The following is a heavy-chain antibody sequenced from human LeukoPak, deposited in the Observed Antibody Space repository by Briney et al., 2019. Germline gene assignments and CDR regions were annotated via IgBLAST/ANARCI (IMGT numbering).Heavy chain of an antibody. CDR3: ARDEGDY. Sequence: GGSLRLSCAASGFTFSSYAMHWVRQAPGKGLEWVAVISYDGSNKYYADSVKGRFTISRDNSKNTLYLQMNSLRAEDTAVYYCARDEGDYWGERTLDPVSS. J-gene: IGHJ4*02. CDR2: ISYDGSNK. V-gene: IGHV3-30*04. CDR1: GFTFSSYA.